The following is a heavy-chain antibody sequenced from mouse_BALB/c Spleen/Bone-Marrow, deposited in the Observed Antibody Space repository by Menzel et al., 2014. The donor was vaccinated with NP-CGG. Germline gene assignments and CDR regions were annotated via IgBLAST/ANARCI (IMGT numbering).Heavy chain of an antibody. Sequence: VQLQQSGAALVKPVDSVKLSCTASGFNIKDTYMHWVKQRPEQGLEWIGRIDPANGNTKYDPKFQGKATITADTSSNTAYLQLSSLTSEGTAVYYCASYDYGYYFAYRGQSPTLTVS. D-gene: IGHD2-4*01. CDR1: GFNIKDTY. CDR2: IDPANGNT. J-gene: IGHJ2*01. CDR3: ASYDYGYYFAY. V-gene: IGHV14-3*02.